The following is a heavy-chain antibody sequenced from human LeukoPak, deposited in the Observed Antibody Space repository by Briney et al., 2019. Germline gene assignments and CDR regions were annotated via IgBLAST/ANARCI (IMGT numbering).Heavy chain of an antibody. D-gene: IGHD1-26*01. Sequence: SETLSLTCTVSGGSISSYCWSWIRQPPGKGLEWIGYIYYSGSTNYNPSLKSRVTISVDTSKNQFSLKLSSVTAADTAVYYCARDSPSGSYFDYWGQGTLVTVSS. CDR2: IYYSGST. CDR3: ARDSPSGSYFDY. CDR1: GGSISSYC. J-gene: IGHJ4*02. V-gene: IGHV4-59*01.